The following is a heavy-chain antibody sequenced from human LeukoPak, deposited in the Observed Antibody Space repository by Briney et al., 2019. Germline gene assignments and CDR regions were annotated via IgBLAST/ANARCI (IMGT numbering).Heavy chain of an antibody. D-gene: IGHD6-6*01. CDR2: IYYSGST. J-gene: IGHJ6*03. CDR3: ARGPYLSSSLFYYYYMDV. Sequence: SETLSLTCTVSGGSISSYYWSWIRQPPGKGLEWIGYIYYSGSTNYNPSLKSRVTISVDTSKNQFSLKLSSVTAADAAVYYCARGPYLSSSLFYYYYMDVWGKGTTVTVSS. V-gene: IGHV4-59*01. CDR1: GGSISSYY.